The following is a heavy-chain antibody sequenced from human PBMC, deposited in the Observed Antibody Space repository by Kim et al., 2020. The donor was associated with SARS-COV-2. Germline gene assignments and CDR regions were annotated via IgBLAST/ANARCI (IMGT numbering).Heavy chain of an antibody. CDR3: ATPRGRDGYNYVLDY. J-gene: IGHJ4*02. Sequence: ADSVKGGFTITRDNARNSLYLQMNSLRAEDTAVYYCATPRGRDGYNYVLDYWGQGTLVTVSS. D-gene: IGHD5-12*01. V-gene: IGHV3-21*01.